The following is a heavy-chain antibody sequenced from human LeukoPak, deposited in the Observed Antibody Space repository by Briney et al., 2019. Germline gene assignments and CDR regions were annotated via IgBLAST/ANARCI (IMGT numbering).Heavy chain of an antibody. CDR2: MLHDGSNQ. Sequence: GAPRLSCADPEITFSDYAIHRGRHRLVKRLEWVAVMLHDGSNQYYAASVKGRFTISRDNSKNTLFLQINSLRIEDTAVYYCAKDNYGLDVWGQGSTVIVS. CDR1: EITFSDYA. CDR3: AKDNYGLDV. V-gene: IGHV3-30-3*01. J-gene: IGHJ6*01.